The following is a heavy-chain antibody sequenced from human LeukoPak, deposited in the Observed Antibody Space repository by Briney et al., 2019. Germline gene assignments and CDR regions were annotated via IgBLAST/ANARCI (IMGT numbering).Heavy chain of an antibody. CDR2: IYGSTSA. CDR3: ARLNFGDDY. CDR1: GFTVSSKY. J-gene: IGHJ4*02. V-gene: IGHV3-66*01. D-gene: IGHD4-17*01. Sequence: PGGSLRLSCAASGFTVSSKYINWVRQAPGKGLEWVSLIYGSTSADYADSVKGRFTISRDNSMNTVYLQMNSLRAEDTAIYYCARLNFGDDYWGQGTLAAVSS.